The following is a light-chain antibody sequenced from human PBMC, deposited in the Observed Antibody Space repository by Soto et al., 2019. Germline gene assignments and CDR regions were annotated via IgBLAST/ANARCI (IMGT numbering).Light chain of an antibody. Sequence: DIQMTQSPSSVSASVGDRVTITCRTSQSFSNYLAWYQHRPGKAPKLLIYSATVLQSGVPSRFSGSGSGTDFILTISRLQPEDSATYYCQQTYTIPWTFGQGTKVDIK. J-gene: IGKJ1*01. CDR1: QSFSNY. V-gene: IGKV1-39*01. CDR2: SAT. CDR3: QQTYTIPWT.